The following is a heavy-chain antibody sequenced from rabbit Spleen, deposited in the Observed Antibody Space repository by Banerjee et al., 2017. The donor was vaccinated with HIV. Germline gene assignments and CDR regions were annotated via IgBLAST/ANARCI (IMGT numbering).Heavy chain of an antibody. J-gene: IGHJ4*01. CDR2: IYGGSSGNT. CDR1: GFSFSSSDY. D-gene: IGHD6-1*01. V-gene: IGHV1S45*01. CDR3: GRDVVVNAYATDL. Sequence: QEQLVESGGGLVQPEGSLTLTCTASGFSFSSSDYMCWVRQAPGKGLEWIACIYGGSSGNTYYASWAKGRFTISKTSSTTVTLQMTSLTAADTATYFCGRDVVVNAYATDLWGPGTLVTVS.